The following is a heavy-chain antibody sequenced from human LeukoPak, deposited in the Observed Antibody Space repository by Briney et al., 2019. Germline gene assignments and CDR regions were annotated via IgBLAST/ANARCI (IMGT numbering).Heavy chain of an antibody. V-gene: IGHV4-34*01. J-gene: IGHJ4*02. CDR3: ARGGIIEYSSSVDY. CDR2: INRSGST. CDR1: GGSFSGYY. Sequence: ASETLSLTCAVYGGSFSGYYWSWIRQPPGKGLEWIGEINRSGSTNYNPSLKSRVTISVDTSKNQFSLKLSSVTAADTAVYYCARGGIIEYSSSVDYWGQGTLVTVSS. D-gene: IGHD6-6*01.